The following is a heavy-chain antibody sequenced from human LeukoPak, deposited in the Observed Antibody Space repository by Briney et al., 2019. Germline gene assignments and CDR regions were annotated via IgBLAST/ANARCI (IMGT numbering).Heavy chain of an antibody. V-gene: IGHV1-69*05. D-gene: IGHD4-17*01. CDR2: IMPAFGTT. CDR3: AKADYGEYYYMDV. CDR1: GFSSYA. Sequence: ASVKVSCKASGFSSYAISWVRQAPGPGLEWMGGIMPAFGTTNYAQKFQGRVTVTTDESTSTVYMELRGLRFEDTAVYYCAKADYGEYYYMDVWGKGTTVTVSS. J-gene: IGHJ6*03.